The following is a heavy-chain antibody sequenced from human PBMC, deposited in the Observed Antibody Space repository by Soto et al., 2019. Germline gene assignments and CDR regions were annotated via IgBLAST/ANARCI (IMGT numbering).Heavy chain of an antibody. Sequence: GGSLRLSCAASGFTFSSYAMHWVRQAPGTGLECVAVISYDGNNKYYADSVKGRFTISRDTSKSTLYLQMNSLRPEDTAVYYCARDPRDYYYFDYWGQGALVTVSS. D-gene: IGHD3-10*01. CDR1: GFTFSSYA. CDR3: ARDPRDYYYFDY. V-gene: IGHV3-30-3*01. J-gene: IGHJ4*02. CDR2: ISYDGNNK.